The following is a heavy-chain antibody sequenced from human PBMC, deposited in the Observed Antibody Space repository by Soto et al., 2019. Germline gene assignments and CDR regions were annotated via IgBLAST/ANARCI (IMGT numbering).Heavy chain of an antibody. CDR2: ISYDGSNK. D-gene: IGHD3-22*01. Sequence: SLRLSCAASGLTFSSYGMHWVRQAPGKGPEWVAAISYDGSNKNYADSVKGRFTISRDNSKNTVYLQMNSLRAEDTAVYYCAKDTYYHDSSGYYIFDYWGQGTLVTVYS. CDR3: AKDTYYHDSSGYYIFDY. V-gene: IGHV3-30*18. CDR1: GLTFSSYG. J-gene: IGHJ4*02.